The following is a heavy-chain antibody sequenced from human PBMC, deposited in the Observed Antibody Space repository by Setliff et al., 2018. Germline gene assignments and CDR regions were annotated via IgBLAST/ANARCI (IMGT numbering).Heavy chain of an antibody. Sequence: GASVKVSCKASGYTFAHSGVTWVRQAPGQGLEWMEIINPGGLTSSSTQKFEGRVTMTTDTSTSTAYMDLRSLRSDDTAMYYCARINFYDSTAYYYAPHYWGQGTLVTVSS. CDR2: INPGGLTS. CDR3: ARINFYDSTAYYYAPHY. CDR1: GYTFAHSG. J-gene: IGHJ4*02. V-gene: IGHV1-18*01. D-gene: IGHD3-22*01.